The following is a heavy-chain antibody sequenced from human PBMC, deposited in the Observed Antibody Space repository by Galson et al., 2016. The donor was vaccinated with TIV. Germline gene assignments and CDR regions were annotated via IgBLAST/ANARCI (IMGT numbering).Heavy chain of an antibody. Sequence: SVKVSCKASGYTFTGYFMHWVRQAPGQGLEWMGWINPNSGGTNYAQKFRGRVTMTRDTSISTAYMELSSLISNDTAMYFCARAPTLIVATIYWYFDLWGRGTLVTVSS. CDR1: GYTFTGYF. D-gene: IGHD5-12*01. V-gene: IGHV1-2*02. J-gene: IGHJ2*01. CDR3: ARAPTLIVATIYWYFDL. CDR2: INPNSGGT.